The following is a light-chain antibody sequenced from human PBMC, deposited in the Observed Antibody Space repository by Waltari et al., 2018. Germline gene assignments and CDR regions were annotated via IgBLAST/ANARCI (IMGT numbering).Light chain of an antibody. CDR2: DAS. CDR3: QQRIDWPPVS. J-gene: IGKJ4*01. V-gene: IGKV3-11*01. CDR1: HSISEY. Sequence: EIVLLQSPAILSLSPGERATLLGRATHSISEYLAWYQQKPGQPPRLLIHDASTRAYGVPARFSGSGFGTDFTLTISNLEPEDSAVYYCQQRIDWPPVSFGGGTKVEIK.